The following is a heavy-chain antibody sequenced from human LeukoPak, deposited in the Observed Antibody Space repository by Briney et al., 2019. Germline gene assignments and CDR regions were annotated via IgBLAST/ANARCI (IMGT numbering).Heavy chain of an antibody. D-gene: IGHD1-1*01. V-gene: IGHV4-4*09. CDR2: IYTTEST. Sequence: SETLSLTCTVSGGSINTYYWSWIRQPPGKGLEWIGYIYTTESTNYNPSLKSRVTISVDTSKNQFSLMLSSVTAADTAFYYCARRRTTGTTGYFDYWGQGILVTVSS. CDR1: GGSINTYY. CDR3: ARRRTTGTTGYFDY. J-gene: IGHJ4*02.